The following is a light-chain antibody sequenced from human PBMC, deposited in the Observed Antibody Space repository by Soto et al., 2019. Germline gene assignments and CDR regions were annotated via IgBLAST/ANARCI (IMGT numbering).Light chain of an antibody. J-gene: IGLJ2*01. CDR2: EVR. CDR1: SSDVGGYKY. Sequence: QSALTQPASVSGSPGQSITISCTGTSSDVGGYKYVSWYQQHPGKAPKLMIYEVRNRPSGVSNRFSGSKSGNTASLTISGLQAEDEADYYCSSYTRSSTLFGGVTKLTVL. V-gene: IGLV2-14*01. CDR3: SSYTRSSTL.